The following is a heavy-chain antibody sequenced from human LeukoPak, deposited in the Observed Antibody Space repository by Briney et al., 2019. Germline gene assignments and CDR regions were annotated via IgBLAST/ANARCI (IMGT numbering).Heavy chain of an antibody. J-gene: IGHJ4*02. CDR3: ARVRVVRGVKLYYFDY. CDR2: IIPIFGTA. V-gene: IGHV1-69*13. CDR1: GGTFSSYA. D-gene: IGHD3-10*01. Sequence: SVKVSCKASGGTFSSYAISWVRQAPGQGLEWMGGIIPIFGTANYAQKFQGRVTITADESTSTAYMELSSLRSEDTAVYYCARVRVVRGVKLYYFDYWGQGTLVTVSS.